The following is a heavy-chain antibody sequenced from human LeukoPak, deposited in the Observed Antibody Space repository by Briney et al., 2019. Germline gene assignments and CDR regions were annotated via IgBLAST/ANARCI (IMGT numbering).Heavy chain of an antibody. V-gene: IGHV5-10-1*01. CDR1: GYSFTNYW. D-gene: IGHD4-17*01. Sequence: GESLTISCKGSGYSFTNYWISWVRQMPGKGLEWMGRIDPRDSYTKYSPSFEGHVTISVDRPISSAFLQRNSLKASDSAMYYCATGASKVTTDFANYWGQGTQVAVSS. CDR3: ATGASKVTTDFANY. J-gene: IGHJ4*02. CDR2: IDPRDSYT.